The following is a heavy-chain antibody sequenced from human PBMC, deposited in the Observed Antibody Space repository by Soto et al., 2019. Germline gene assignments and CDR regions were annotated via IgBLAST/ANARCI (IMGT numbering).Heavy chain of an antibody. D-gene: IGHD6-6*01. J-gene: IGHJ5*02. CDR2: INPNSGGT. CDR3: ARDPLPIIAARLTPNWFDP. CDR1: GYTFTGYY. V-gene: IGHV1-2*02. Sequence: QVQLVQSGAEVKKPGASVKVSCKASGYTFTGYYMHWVRQAPGQGLEWMGWINPNSGGTNYAQKFQGGVTMTRDTSISTAYMELSRLRSDDTAVYYCARDPLPIIAARLTPNWFDPWGQGTLVTVSS.